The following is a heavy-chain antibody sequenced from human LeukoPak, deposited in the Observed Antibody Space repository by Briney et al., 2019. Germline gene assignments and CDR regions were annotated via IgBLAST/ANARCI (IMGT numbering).Heavy chain of an antibody. V-gene: IGHV3-7*01. CDR3: ARDRIAVAGNEY. Sequence: GALTLSCAASGFTFSSYWMSWVRQAPEKGLEWVANIKQDGSEKYYVDSVKGRFTMSRDNAKNSLYVQMNSLRAEDTAVYYCARDRIAVAGNEYWGQGTLVTVSS. J-gene: IGHJ4*02. CDR2: IKQDGSEK. D-gene: IGHD6-19*01. CDR1: GFTFSSYW.